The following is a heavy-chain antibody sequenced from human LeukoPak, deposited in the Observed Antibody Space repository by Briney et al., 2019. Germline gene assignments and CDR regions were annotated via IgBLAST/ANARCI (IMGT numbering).Heavy chain of an antibody. D-gene: IGHD3-9*01. CDR1: GYSISSGYY. J-gene: IGHJ5*02. CDR3: AKGRRYNILTGYYVSEVDP. Sequence: PSETLSLTCTVSGYSISSGYYWGWIRQPPGKGLEWIGSIYHSGRTFYIPSLKSRVTISVDTSKNQFSLKLTSVTAADTAVYYCAKGRRYNILTGYYVSEVDPWGQGTLVTVSS. CDR2: IYHSGRT. V-gene: IGHV4-38-2*02.